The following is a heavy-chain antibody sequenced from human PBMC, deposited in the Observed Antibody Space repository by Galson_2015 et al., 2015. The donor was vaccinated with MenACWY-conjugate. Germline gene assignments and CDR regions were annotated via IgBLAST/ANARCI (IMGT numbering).Heavy chain of an antibody. CDR3: ARNPSSSFDC. D-gene: IGHD6-6*01. CDR1: GFTFSSYW. Sequence: FLRLSCAASGFTFSSYWMSWVRQAPGKGLEWVAHINQDGSEKYYVDSVEGRFTITRDNAKNSLYLQMNSLRDEDAAVFYCARNPSSSFDCRGQGTLVTVSS. CDR2: INQDGSEK. V-gene: IGHV3-7*03. J-gene: IGHJ4*02.